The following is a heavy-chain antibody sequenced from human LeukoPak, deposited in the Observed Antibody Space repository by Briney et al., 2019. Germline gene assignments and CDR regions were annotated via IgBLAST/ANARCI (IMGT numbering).Heavy chain of an antibody. J-gene: IGHJ4*02. CDR3: AKDWDDIAVAGTDPYLFDY. Sequence: GGSLRLSCAASGFTFSSYAMSWVRQAPGKGLEWVSAISGGGGSTYYADSAKGRFTISRDNSKNTLYLQMNSLRAEDTAVYYCAKDWDDIAVAGTDPYLFDYWGQGTLVTVSS. D-gene: IGHD6-19*01. CDR1: GFTFSSYA. V-gene: IGHV3-23*01. CDR2: ISGGGGST.